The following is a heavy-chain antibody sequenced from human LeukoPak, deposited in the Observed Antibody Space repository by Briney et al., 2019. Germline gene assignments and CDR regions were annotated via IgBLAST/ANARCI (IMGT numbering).Heavy chain of an antibody. D-gene: IGHD5-18*01. CDR1: GFTFSSYW. V-gene: IGHV3-7*01. CDR2: IKKDGSEK. Sequence: GGSLRLSCAASGFTFSSYWMSWVGQAPGKGLEGVAHIKKDGSEKYYVDSVKGRFTISRDNAKKSLYLQMNSLRAEHTAVYYCARHLSGITGYTYGRGIDYWGQGTLVTVSS. CDR3: ARHLSGITGYTYGRGIDY. J-gene: IGHJ4*02.